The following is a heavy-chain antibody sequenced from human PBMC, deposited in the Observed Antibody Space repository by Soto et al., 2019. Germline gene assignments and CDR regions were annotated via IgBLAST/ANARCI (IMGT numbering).Heavy chain of an antibody. Sequence: PGESLKISCKVSGYGFWDYWVGWVRQMPGKGLEWMGIIYPDDSTTIYSPSFQGQVTISADKSVKTASLQWSSLKASDTAMYYCARYNAPSLAGNWFDPWGQGTLVTVSS. J-gene: IGHJ5*02. CDR2: IYPDDSTT. CDR3: ARYNAPSLAGNWFDP. V-gene: IGHV5-51*01. CDR1: GYGFWDYW. D-gene: IGHD1-20*01.